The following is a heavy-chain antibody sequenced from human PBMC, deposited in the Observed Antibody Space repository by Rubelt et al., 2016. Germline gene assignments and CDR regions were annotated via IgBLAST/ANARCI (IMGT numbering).Heavy chain of an antibody. D-gene: IGHD4-23*01. J-gene: IGHJ4*02. Sequence: EVQLVESGGGLIQPGGSLRLSCAASGFTVSSNYMSWVRQAPGKGLEWVSVIYSGGSTYYADSVKGRFTISRDNSKNPLYLQMNSLRAEDTAVYYCARERPDYGGNSSSWGQGTLVTVSS. V-gene: IGHV3-66*01. CDR3: ARERPDYGGNSSS. CDR1: GFTVSSNY. CDR2: IYSGGST.